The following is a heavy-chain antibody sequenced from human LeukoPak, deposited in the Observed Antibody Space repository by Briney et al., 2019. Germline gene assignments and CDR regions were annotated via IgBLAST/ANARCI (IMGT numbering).Heavy chain of an antibody. J-gene: IGHJ5*02. CDR1: GGSISSYY. CDR3: ARGPNYYGSGSRNWFDP. D-gene: IGHD3-10*01. Sequence: PSETLSLTCTVSGGSISSYYWSWIRQPPGKGLEWIGYIYYSGSTNYNPSLKSRVTISVDTSKNQFSLKLSSVTAADTAVYYCARGPNYYGSGSRNWFDPWGQGTLVTVSS. CDR2: IYYSGST. V-gene: IGHV4-59*01.